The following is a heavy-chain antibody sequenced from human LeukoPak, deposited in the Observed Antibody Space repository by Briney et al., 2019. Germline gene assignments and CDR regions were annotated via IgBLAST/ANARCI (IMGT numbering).Heavy chain of an antibody. Sequence: SETLSLTCAVYGGAFSGYYWSWIRQPPGKGLEWIGEINHSGSTNYNPSLKSRVTISVDTSKNQFSLKLSSVTAADTAVYYCARGRVGVGATTFDYWGQGTLVTVSS. J-gene: IGHJ4*02. CDR1: GGAFSGYY. CDR3: ARGRVGVGATTFDY. V-gene: IGHV4-34*01. D-gene: IGHD1-26*01. CDR2: INHSGST.